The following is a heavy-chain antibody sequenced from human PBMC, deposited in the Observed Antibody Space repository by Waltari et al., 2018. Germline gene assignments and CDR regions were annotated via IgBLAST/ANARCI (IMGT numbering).Heavy chain of an antibody. V-gene: IGHV4-4*07. Sequence: QVQLQESGPGLVKPSETLSLNCTVSGGSISSYYWSWIRQPAGKGLEWIGRIYTSGSTNYNPSLKSRVTMSVDTSKNQFSLKLSSVTAADTAVYYCARGYCSSTSCYTHGGWFDPWGQGTLVTISS. J-gene: IGHJ5*02. CDR1: GGSISSYY. CDR2: IYTSGST. CDR3: ARGYCSSTSCYTHGGWFDP. D-gene: IGHD2-2*02.